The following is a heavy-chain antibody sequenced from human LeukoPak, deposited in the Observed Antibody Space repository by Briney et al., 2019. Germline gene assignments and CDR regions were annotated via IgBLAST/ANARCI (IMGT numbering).Heavy chain of an antibody. CDR2: IWYDGSNK. CDR1: GFTFSSYG. D-gene: IGHD3-22*01. V-gene: IGHV3-33*01. J-gene: IGHJ4*02. Sequence: HPGGSLRLSCAASGFTFSSYGMHWVRQAPGKGLEWVAVIWYDGSNKDYADSVKGRFTISRDNSKNTLYLQMNSLRAEDTAVYYCAREYYDSSGYPHFDYWGQGTLVTVSS. CDR3: AREYYDSSGYPHFDY.